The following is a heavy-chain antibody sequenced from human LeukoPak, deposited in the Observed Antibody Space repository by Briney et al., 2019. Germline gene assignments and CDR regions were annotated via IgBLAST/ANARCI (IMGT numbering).Heavy chain of an antibody. CDR2: LSSSSTYV. V-gene: IGHV3-21*01. CDR1: GFTFSTYG. Sequence: GGPLRLSCAASGFTFSTYGMNWVRQAPGKGLEWVSSLSSSSTYVYYADSVKGRFTISRDNAKNSLYLQMNSLRAEDTAVYYCARVRCSGGSCFYNFDYWGQGSLVTVSS. D-gene: IGHD2-15*01. J-gene: IGHJ4*02. CDR3: ARVRCSGGSCFYNFDY.